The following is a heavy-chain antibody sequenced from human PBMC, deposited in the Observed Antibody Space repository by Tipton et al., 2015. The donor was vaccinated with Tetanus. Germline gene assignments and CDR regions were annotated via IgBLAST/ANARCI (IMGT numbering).Heavy chain of an antibody. CDR2: IDHSGNT. CDR1: GGSLNNYY. D-gene: IGHD6-19*01. J-gene: IGHJ4*02. Sequence: TLSLTCAVDGGSLNNYYWAWFRQPPGKGLEWIGEIDHSGNTRYNPSLKSRLTISVDTSKDQFSLKLSSVVAADTAVYYCARDMRGEGGGWYTDYWGQGTLVTVSS. V-gene: IGHV4-34*01. CDR3: ARDMRGEGGGWYTDY.